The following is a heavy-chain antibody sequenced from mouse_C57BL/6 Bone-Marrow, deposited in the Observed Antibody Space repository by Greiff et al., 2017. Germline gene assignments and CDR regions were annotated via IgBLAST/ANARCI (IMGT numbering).Heavy chain of an antibody. CDR3: ARWWVYFDY. CDR2: INPGSGGT. CDR1: GYAFTNYL. Sequence: QVQLQQSGAELVRPATSVKVSCKASGYAFTNYLIEWVKQRPGQGLEWIGVINPGSGGTNYNEKFKGKATLTADKSSSTAYMQLSSLTSEDSAVYFCARWWVYFDYWGQGTTLTVSS. D-gene: IGHD1-1*02. J-gene: IGHJ2*01. V-gene: IGHV1-54*01.